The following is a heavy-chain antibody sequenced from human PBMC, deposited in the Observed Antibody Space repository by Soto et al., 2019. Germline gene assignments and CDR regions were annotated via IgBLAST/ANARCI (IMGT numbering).Heavy chain of an antibody. Sequence: NPSETLSLTCAVYGGSFSGYYWSWIRQPPGKGLEWIGEINHSGSTNYNPSLKSRVTISVDTSKNQFSLKLSSVTAADTAVYYCARGRYYYGSGSTPHHYFDSWGQGTLVTVSS. D-gene: IGHD3-10*01. J-gene: IGHJ4*02. CDR1: GGSFSGYY. V-gene: IGHV4-34*01. CDR2: INHSGST. CDR3: ARGRYYYGSGSTPHHYFDS.